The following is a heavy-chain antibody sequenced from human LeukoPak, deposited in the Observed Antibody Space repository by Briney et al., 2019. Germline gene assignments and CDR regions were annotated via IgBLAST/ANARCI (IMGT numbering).Heavy chain of an antibody. Sequence: SETLSLTCTVSGDSISSYYWYWLRQPPGKELEWIACIYYSGVTHYNPSLKSRVTISLDTSKSQFSLRLSSVTAADTAVYYCAREGIVRTYDQWGQGTLVTVSS. CDR2: IYYSGVT. CDR3: AREGIVRTYDQ. CDR1: GDSISSYY. J-gene: IGHJ4*02. V-gene: IGHV4-59*12. D-gene: IGHD2/OR15-2a*01.